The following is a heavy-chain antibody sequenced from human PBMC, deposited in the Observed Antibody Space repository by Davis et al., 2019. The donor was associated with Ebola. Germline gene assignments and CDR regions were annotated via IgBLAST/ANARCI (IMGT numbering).Heavy chain of an antibody. CDR2: IYHSGST. D-gene: IGHD6-6*01. V-gene: IGHV4-30-2*01. CDR1: GGSISSGGYS. J-gene: IGHJ5*02. Sequence: MPSETLSLTCAVSGGSISSGGYSWSWIRQPPGKGLEWIGYIYHSGSTYYNPSLKSRVTISVDTSKNQFSLKLSSVTAADTAVYYCARGRIAARPVSEWFDPWGQGTLVTVSS. CDR3: ARGRIAARPVSEWFDP.